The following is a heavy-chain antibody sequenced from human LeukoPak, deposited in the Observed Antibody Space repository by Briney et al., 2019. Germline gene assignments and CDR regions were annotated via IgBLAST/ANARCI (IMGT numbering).Heavy chain of an antibody. D-gene: IGHD4/OR15-4a*01. CDR1: GFTFTSCT. CDR3: ADYDFDY. J-gene: IGHJ4*02. Sequence: PGGSLRLSCAASGFTFTSCTMSWVRQAPGKGLEWVSYISSSSSTIYYADSVKGRFTISRDNAKNSLYLQMNSLRAEDTAVYYCADYDFDYWGQGTLVTVSS. V-gene: IGHV3-48*01. CDR2: ISSSSSTI.